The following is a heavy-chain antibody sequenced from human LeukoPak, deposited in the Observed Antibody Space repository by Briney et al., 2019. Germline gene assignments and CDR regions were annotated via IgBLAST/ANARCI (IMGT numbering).Heavy chain of an antibody. CDR1: RFALHNYA. D-gene: IGHD4-23*01. CDR2: TNWNSDTK. Sequence: RTKRPSCVGSRFALHNYAGHWVRRPPGRSMEWVSATNWNSDTKAYADSVKGRFTISRDRARNSLYLQMDSLRPEDTALYYCAKDTGGNGAYFYAMDVWGQGTSVTVSS. CDR3: AKDTGGNGAYFYAMDV. V-gene: IGHV3-9*01. J-gene: IGHJ6*02.